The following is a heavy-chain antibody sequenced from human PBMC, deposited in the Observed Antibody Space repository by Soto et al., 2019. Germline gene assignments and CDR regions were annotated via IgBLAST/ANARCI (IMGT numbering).Heavy chain of an antibody. CDR3: ERDIGDGYNPHSFDY. CDR2: IWYDGSNK. V-gene: IGHV3-33*01. CDR1: GFTFSSYG. J-gene: IGHJ4*02. D-gene: IGHD5-12*01. Sequence: PGGSLRLSCAASGFTFSSYGMHWVRQAPGKGLEWVAVIWYDGSNKYYADPVKGRFTISRDNSKNTLYLQMNSLRAEDTAVYYCERDIGDGYNPHSFDYWGQGTLVTVSS.